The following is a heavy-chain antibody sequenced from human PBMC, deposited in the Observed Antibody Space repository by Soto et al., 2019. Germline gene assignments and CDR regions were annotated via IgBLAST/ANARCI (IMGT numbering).Heavy chain of an antibody. CDR3: ARDRGVAPPVAGNTHYYYDMDV. Sequence: QVQLVQSGVEVKKPGASAKVSCKASGYSFTNYGITWVRQAPGQGFEWMGWISAYNGNTKNAQKLQGRVTMTTDASASTAYLELRSLASDDTAVYYCARDRGVAPPVAGNTHYYYDMDVWGKGATVTVSS. CDR1: GYSFTNYG. D-gene: IGHD6-19*01. J-gene: IGHJ6*03. V-gene: IGHV1-18*01. CDR2: ISAYNGNT.